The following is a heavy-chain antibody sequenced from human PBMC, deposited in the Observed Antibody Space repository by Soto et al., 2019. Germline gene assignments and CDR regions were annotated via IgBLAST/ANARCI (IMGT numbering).Heavy chain of an antibody. J-gene: IGHJ5*02. CDR2: IYYSGST. V-gene: IGHV4-61*01. D-gene: IGHD3-22*01. CDR1: GGSVSSGSYY. Sequence: SETLSLTCTVSGGSVSSGSYYWSWLRQPPGKGLEWIGYIYYSGSTNYNPSLKSRVTISVDTSKNQFSLKLSSVTAADTAVYYCARGEYYYDSSGYYHEGYNWFDPWGQGTLVTVSS. CDR3: ARGEYYYDSSGYYHEGYNWFDP.